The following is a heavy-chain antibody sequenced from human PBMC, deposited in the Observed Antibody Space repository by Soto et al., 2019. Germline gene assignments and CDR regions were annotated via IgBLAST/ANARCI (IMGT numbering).Heavy chain of an antibody. CDR1: RYGFTTYG. CDR2: ISAHNGNT. J-gene: IGHJ4*02. CDR3: ARGRYGDY. D-gene: IGHD1-1*01. Sequence: QVHLVQSGAEVKKPGASVKVSCKGSRYGFTTYGITWVRQAPGQGLEGMAWISAHNGNTNCSQKLQGRVTVTRDTSKSTDYMELRSLRSDDTAVYYCARGRYGDYWGQGALVTVSS. V-gene: IGHV1-18*01.